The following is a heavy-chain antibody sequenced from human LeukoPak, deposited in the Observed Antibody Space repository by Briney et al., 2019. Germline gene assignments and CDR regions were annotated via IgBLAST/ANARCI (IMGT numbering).Heavy chain of an antibody. CDR2: IKQDGSEK. Sequence: PGGSLRLSCVASGFIFSSSWMSWVRQAPGKGLEWVANIKQDGSEKYYVDSAKGRFTISRDNGKKSLYLQMNSLRAEDTAVYYCAKGMVAARRVENFDYWGQGTLVTVSS. CDR1: GFIFSSSW. J-gene: IGHJ4*02. D-gene: IGHD6-6*01. V-gene: IGHV3-7*01. CDR3: AKGMVAARRVENFDY.